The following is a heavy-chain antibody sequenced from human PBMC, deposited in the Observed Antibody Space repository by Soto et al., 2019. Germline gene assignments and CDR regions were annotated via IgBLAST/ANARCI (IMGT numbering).Heavy chain of an antibody. CDR1: GGTFSSYA. CDR2: IIPIFGTA. Sequence: QVQLVQSGAEVKKPGSSVKVSCKASGGTFSSYAISWVRQAPGQGLEWMGGIIPIFGTANYAQKFQGRVTITADESTSTADMELSSLRSEDTAVYYCAREVFYGDYVSYWFDPWGQGTLVTVSS. V-gene: IGHV1-69*12. J-gene: IGHJ5*02. D-gene: IGHD4-17*01. CDR3: AREVFYGDYVSYWFDP.